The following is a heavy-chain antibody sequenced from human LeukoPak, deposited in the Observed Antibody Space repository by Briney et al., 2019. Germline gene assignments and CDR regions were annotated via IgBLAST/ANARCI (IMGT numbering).Heavy chain of an antibody. D-gene: IGHD6-19*01. CDR3: AKDRSRYSSFDY. Sequence: GGSLRLSCAASGFTFSSYAMHWVRQAPGKGLEWVAVISYDGSNKYYADSVKGRFTISRDNSKNTLYLQMNSLRAEDTAVYYCAKDRSRYSSFDYWGQGTLVTVSS. J-gene: IGHJ4*02. CDR2: ISYDGSNK. V-gene: IGHV3-30*07. CDR1: GFTFSSYA.